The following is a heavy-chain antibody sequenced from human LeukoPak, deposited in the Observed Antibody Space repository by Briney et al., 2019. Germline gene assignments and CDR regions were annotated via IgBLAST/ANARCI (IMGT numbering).Heavy chain of an antibody. CDR3: ARGPNYGDRGDYLDS. CDR1: GFTFSRHW. D-gene: IGHD4-17*01. V-gene: IGHV3-7*01. J-gene: IGHJ4*02. Sequence: GGSLSLSCVASGFTFSRHWMTWVRQTPGKGLEFMASIKQGGSEKYYADSVKSRFTVTRDDAKNSVYLQMNSLRAGDTAVYYCARGPNYGDRGDYLDSWGQGIQVTVSS. CDR2: IKQGGSEK.